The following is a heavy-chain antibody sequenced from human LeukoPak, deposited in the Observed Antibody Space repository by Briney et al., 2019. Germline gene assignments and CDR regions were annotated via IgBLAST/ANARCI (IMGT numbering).Heavy chain of an antibody. CDR1: GYTFTSYG. J-gene: IGHJ1*01. V-gene: IGHV1-18*01. CDR2: ISVNNGGT. D-gene: IGHD2-2*01. CDR3: AAATQPRGYFLH. Sequence: ASVKVSCKASGYTFTSYGISWVRQAPGQSLEWMGWISVNNGGTNYAQSFQDRVTLTRDTSTNTAYLELRSLRSDDTAIIYCAAATQPRGYFLHWGQGTLVTVSS.